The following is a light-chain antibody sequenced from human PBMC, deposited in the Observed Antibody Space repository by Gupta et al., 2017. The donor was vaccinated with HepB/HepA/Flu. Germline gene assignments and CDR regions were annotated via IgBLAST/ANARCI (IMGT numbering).Light chain of an antibody. Sequence: EIVLTQSPATLSLSPGERATLSCRASQSVSRYLAWYQQKPGQGPRLLIYDASNSDTGIPARFSGSGYGTDFTLTISSREPEDFAVYYCQQRSNWPFFTFGHGTKVDIK. V-gene: IGKV3-11*01. CDR1: QSVSRY. CDR3: QQRSNWPFFT. J-gene: IGKJ3*01. CDR2: DAS.